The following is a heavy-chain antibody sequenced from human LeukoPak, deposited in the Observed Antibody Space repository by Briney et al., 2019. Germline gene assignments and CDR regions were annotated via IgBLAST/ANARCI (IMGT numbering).Heavy chain of an antibody. J-gene: IGHJ3*01. Sequence: PGGSLRLSCAASGLTVYTNDMSWVRQAPGKRLEWVSILYCGGRTYYGHSLKGRFTISRDNSRNTLYLQMNSLRAADTAMYYCTKAGPPDHYWGQGTMVTVSS. D-gene: IGHD1-14*01. CDR3: TKAGPPDHY. CDR2: LYCGGRT. CDR1: GLTVYTND. V-gene: IGHV3-53*01.